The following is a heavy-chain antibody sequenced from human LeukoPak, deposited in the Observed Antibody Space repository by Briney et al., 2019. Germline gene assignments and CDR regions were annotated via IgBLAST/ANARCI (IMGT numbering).Heavy chain of an antibody. CDR2: ISGSARTT. Sequence: GRSLRLSCATSGPTFSTSATSSARPPPRRGMEWVTAISGSARTTYYPDSVKGRFTISTDNSKNTLYLQMNSLRADDTDVYYCAKVGDYWGQGTLVTVSS. CDR1: GPTFSTSA. CDR3: AKVGDY. V-gene: IGHV3-23*01. J-gene: IGHJ4*02.